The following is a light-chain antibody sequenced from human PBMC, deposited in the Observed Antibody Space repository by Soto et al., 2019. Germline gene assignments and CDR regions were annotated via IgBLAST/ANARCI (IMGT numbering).Light chain of an antibody. CDR3: QQYNSYPYT. V-gene: IGKV1-5*01. CDR1: QSISSW. CDR2: DAS. J-gene: IGKJ2*01. Sequence: DIQMTQSPSTLSASVGDRVTITCRASQSISSWLAWYQQKPGKAPKLLIYDASSFESGVPSRFSGSGSGTEFSLSISSLQPDDLATYYCQQYNSYPYTFGQGTKLEIK.